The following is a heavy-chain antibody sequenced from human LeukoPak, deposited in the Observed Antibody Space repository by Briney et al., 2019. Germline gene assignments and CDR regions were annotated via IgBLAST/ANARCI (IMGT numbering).Heavy chain of an antibody. CDR2: IYYSGST. V-gene: IGHV4-59*01. CDR3: AKRSGSYFSGWFDP. D-gene: IGHD1-26*01. Sequence: SSETLSLTCTVSGGSISSYYWSWIRQPPGKGLEWIGYIYYSGSTNYNPSLKSRVTISVDTSKNQFSLKLSSVTAADTAVCYCAKRSGSYFSGWFDPWGQGTLVTVSS. J-gene: IGHJ5*02. CDR1: GGSISSYY.